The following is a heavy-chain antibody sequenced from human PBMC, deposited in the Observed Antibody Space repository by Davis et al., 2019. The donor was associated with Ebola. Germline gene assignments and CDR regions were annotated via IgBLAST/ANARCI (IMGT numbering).Heavy chain of an antibody. J-gene: IGHJ6*02. D-gene: IGHD2-15*01. Sequence: GESLKISCAASGFTFSSYGMHWVRQAPGKGLEWVANIKQDGSEKYYVDSVKGRFTISRDNAKNSLYLQMNSLRAEDTAVYYCARDWDIVVVVDLGMDVWGQGTTVTVSS. CDR3: ARDWDIVVVVDLGMDV. V-gene: IGHV3-7*01. CDR2: IKQDGSEK. CDR1: GFTFSSYG.